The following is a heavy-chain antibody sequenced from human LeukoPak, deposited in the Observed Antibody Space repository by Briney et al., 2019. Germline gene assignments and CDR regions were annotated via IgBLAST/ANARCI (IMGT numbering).Heavy chain of an antibody. CDR3: ARHDSSGSNQYYFDY. CDR1: GGSISSDHW. CDR2: IYHSGST. Sequence: SETLSLTCAVSGGSISSDHWWSWVRQPPGKGLEWIGEIYHSGSTNYNPSLKSRVTISVDKSKNQFSLKLSSVTAADTAVYYCARHDSSGSNQYYFDYWGQGTLVTVSS. J-gene: IGHJ4*02. V-gene: IGHV4-4*02. D-gene: IGHD3-22*01.